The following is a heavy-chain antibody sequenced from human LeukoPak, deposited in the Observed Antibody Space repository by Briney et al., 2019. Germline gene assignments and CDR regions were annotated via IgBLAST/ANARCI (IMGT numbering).Heavy chain of an antibody. Sequence: VASVTVSCKASGYTFTDYDFNWVRQPPGQGLEWMGWMKSNNGHTGYAQKFQGRVTMTRDTSISTAYMELSSLTFEDTAVYYCARGPPNWGMVGYWGQGTLVTVSS. J-gene: IGHJ4*02. CDR3: ARGPPNWGMVGY. CDR2: MKSNNGHT. D-gene: IGHD7-27*01. V-gene: IGHV1-8*01. CDR1: GYTFTDYD.